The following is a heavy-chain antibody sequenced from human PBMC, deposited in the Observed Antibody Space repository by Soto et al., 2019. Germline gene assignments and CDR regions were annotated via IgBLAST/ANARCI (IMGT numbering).Heavy chain of an antibody. Sequence: PGESLKISCKGSGYSFNTYWIGWVRQMPGKGLEWMGIIYPVDSDTRYSPSFQGQVTISVDKSISTAYLQWSSLKASDTAMYYCARAIGYCSSSSCYTFDYWGQGTLVTV. J-gene: IGHJ4*02. CDR1: GYSFNTYW. D-gene: IGHD2-2*02. CDR2: IYPVDSDT. V-gene: IGHV5-51*01. CDR3: ARAIGYCSSSSCYTFDY.